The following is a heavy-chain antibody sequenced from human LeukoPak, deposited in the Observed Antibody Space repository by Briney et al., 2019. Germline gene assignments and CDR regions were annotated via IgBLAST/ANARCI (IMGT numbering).Heavy chain of an antibody. CDR3: AHVAYGSGYGMDV. D-gene: IGHD3-10*01. CDR2: ISSSSSYI. Sequence: GGSLRLSCAAFGFTFSSYSMNWVRQAPGKGLEWVSSISSSSSYIYYADSVKGRFTIPRDNAKNSLYLQMNSLRAEDTAVYYCAHVAYGSGYGMDVWGQGTTVTVSS. J-gene: IGHJ6*02. V-gene: IGHV3-21*01. CDR1: GFTFSSYS.